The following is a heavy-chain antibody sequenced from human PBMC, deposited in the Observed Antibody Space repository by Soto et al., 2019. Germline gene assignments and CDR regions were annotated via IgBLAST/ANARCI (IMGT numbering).Heavy chain of an antibody. CDR1: GGSFSGYY. CDR2: INHSGST. Sequence: GTLSLTCAVYGGSFSGYYWSWIRQPPGKGLEWIGEINHSGSTNYNPSLKSRVTISVDTSKNQFSLKLSSVTAADTAVYYCARGRGRIKYFQHWGQGTLVTVSS. D-gene: IGHD5-12*01. V-gene: IGHV4-34*01. J-gene: IGHJ1*01. CDR3: ARGRGRIKYFQH.